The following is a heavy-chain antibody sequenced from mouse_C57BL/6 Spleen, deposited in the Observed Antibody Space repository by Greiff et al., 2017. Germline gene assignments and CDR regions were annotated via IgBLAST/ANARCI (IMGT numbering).Heavy chain of an antibody. Sequence: EVKLMESGGGLVKPGGSLKLSCAASGFTFSSYAMSWVRQTPEKRLEWVATISDGGSYTYYPDNVKGRFTISRDNAKNNLYLQRSHLKSEDTAMYYCAREGYVYYFDYGGQGTTLTVSS. D-gene: IGHD2-14*01. V-gene: IGHV5-4*01. J-gene: IGHJ2*01. CDR2: ISDGGSYT. CDR1: GFTFSSYA. CDR3: AREGYVYYFDY.